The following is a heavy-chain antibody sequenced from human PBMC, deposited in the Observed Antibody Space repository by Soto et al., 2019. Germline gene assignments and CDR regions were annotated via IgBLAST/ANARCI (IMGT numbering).Heavy chain of an antibody. CDR1: GGSISGSY. J-gene: IGHJ4*02. Sequence: PSETLSLTCSVSGGSISGSYWSWIRQSPGKGLEWLGYVYYTGSTHSSPSLRSRVSISVDTSKNEFSLRLSSVTAADTAVYFCARSVAVPGAHIDYWGQGAQVTVSS. V-gene: IGHV4-59*01. D-gene: IGHD6-19*01. CDR2: VYYTGST. CDR3: ARSVAVPGAHIDY.